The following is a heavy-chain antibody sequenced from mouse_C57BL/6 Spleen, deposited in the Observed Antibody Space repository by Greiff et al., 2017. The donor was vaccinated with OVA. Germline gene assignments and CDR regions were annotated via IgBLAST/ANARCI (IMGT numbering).Heavy chain of an antibody. V-gene: IGHV3-6*01. J-gene: IGHJ2*01. Sequence: EVKLMESGPGLVKPSQSLSLTCSVTGYSITSGYYWNWIRQFPGNKLEWMGYISYDGSNNYNPSLKNRISITRDTSKNQFFLKLNSVTTEDTATYYCARGHYGSRGYFDYWGQGTTLTVSS. CDR1: GYSITSGYY. CDR2: ISYDGSN. D-gene: IGHD1-1*01. CDR3: ARGHYGSRGYFDY.